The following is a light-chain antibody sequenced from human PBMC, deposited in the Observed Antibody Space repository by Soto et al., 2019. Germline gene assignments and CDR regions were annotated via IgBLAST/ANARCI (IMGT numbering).Light chain of an antibody. CDR1: QSFRGL. CDR3: QQRSNWPPVT. CDR2: DAY. V-gene: IGKV3-11*01. Sequence: EVVLTQSPVTLSLSPGERATLSCRASQSFRGLLAWYQQKPGQAPRLLIYDAYNRATGIPPRFSGSGSGTDFTLTISRLEPEDFVVYYCQQRSNWPPVTFGGGTKVDIK. J-gene: IGKJ4*01.